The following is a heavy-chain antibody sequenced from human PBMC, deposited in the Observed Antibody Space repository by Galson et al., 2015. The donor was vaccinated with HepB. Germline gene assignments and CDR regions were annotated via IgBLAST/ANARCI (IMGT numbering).Heavy chain of an antibody. J-gene: IGHJ6*02. V-gene: IGHV3-23*01. Sequence: SLRLSCAASGFTFSSYAMSWVRQASGKGLEWVSAISGSGGSTYYADPVKGRFTISRDNSKNTLYLQMNSLRAEDTAVYYCAKHTAMVTGYYGMDVWGQGTTVTVSS. D-gene: IGHD5-18*01. CDR2: ISGSGGST. CDR1: GFTFSSYA. CDR3: AKHTAMVTGYYGMDV.